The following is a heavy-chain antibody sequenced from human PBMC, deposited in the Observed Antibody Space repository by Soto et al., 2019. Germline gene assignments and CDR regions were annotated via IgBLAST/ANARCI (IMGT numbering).Heavy chain of an antibody. CDR1: GYSFTTYR. CDR2: IYPDDSDT. Sequence: GESLKISCKGSGYSFTTYRIAWVRQMPGKGLEWMGIIYPDDSDTRYSPSFQGQVTLSADKSITTAYLQWSSLKASDTAMYYCATYSYSYSTSGGYNDYWGQGTMVTVSS. J-gene: IGHJ4*02. V-gene: IGHV5-51*01. D-gene: IGHD3-22*01. CDR3: ATYSYSYSTSGGYNDY.